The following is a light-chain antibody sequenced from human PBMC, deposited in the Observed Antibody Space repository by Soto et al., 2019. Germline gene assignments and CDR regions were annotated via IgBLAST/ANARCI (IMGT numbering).Light chain of an antibody. J-gene: IGKJ4*01. Sequence: EIVMTQSPGTLSVSPGERVTLSCRASQSVGSSLVWYQQKPGQAPRVLIYTASIRAAGVPARFSGSGSGTEFTLTISSLQSEDSAVYYCQKYYDWPLAFGGGPRWIS. V-gene: IGKV3-15*01. CDR3: QKYYDWPLA. CDR2: TAS. CDR1: QSVGSS.